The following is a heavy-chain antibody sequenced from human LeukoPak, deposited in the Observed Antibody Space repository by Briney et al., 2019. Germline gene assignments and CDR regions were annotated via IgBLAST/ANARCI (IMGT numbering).Heavy chain of an antibody. J-gene: IGHJ6*02. CDR2: IRSKTYGGTT. D-gene: IGHD5-18*01. Sequence: GGSLRLSCTASGFTFSDHDMSWVRQAPGKGLEWVGFIRSKTYGGTTEYAASVQGRFTITRDDTNSISYLQMNSLKTEDTAVYYGTRGPIQQWLYYGMDVWGQGTTVTVSS. CDR1: GFTFSDHD. CDR3: TRGPIQQWLYYGMDV. V-gene: IGHV3-49*04.